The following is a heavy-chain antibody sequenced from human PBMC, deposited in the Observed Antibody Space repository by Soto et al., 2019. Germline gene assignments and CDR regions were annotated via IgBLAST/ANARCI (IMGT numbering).Heavy chain of an antibody. CDR1: GFTFSSYA. CDR2: ITGSGDSP. V-gene: IGHV3-23*01. J-gene: IGHJ4*02. Sequence: GGSLRLSCAASGFTFSSYAMSWVRQAPGEGLEWVSTITGSGDSPRYADSVKGRFTISRDNSKDTLYMQMNSLRAEDTAVYYCANLLCYECPFDYWGQGSLVTVSS. D-gene: IGHD2-2*01. CDR3: ANLLCYECPFDY.